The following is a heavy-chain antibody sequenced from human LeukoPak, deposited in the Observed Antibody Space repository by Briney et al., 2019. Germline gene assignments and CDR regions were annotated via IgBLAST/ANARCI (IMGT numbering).Heavy chain of an antibody. CDR2: ISSSGNYK. D-gene: IGHD7-27*01. CDR1: GFTFSAYA. Sequence: PGGSLRLSCVASGFTFSAYAISWVRQAPGKGLEWVSSISSSGNYKYYADSVEDRFTISRDNAKKSMYLQMDSLGAKDTAIYYCARAPTLGGYYLDSWGQGVLVTVSS. V-gene: IGHV3-21*01. J-gene: IGHJ4*02. CDR3: ARAPTLGGYYLDS.